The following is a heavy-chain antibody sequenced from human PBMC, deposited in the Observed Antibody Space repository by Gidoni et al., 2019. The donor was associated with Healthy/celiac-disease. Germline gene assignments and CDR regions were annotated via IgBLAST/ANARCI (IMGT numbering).Heavy chain of an antibody. V-gene: IGHV3-33*01. CDR1: GFSFSSYS. CDR3: ARDPTRDYSSGCDPPYFDY. Sequence: QVQLVESGGGVVQPGWSVRLSCSASGFSFSSYSMHWVRQAPGKGLEWVAVIWYEGSNKYDADSVKGRFTITRENSKNTLYLQMNSLRAEDTAVYYCARDPTRDYSSGCDPPYFDYWGQGTLVTVSS. D-gene: IGHD6-19*01. J-gene: IGHJ4*02. CDR2: IWYEGSNK.